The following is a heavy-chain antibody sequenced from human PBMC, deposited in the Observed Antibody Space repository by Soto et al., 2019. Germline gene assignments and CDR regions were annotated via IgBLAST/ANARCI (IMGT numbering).Heavy chain of an antibody. CDR2: ISYDGSNK. Sequence: GGSLRLSCAASGFTFSSYAMHWVRQAPGKGLEWVAVISYDGSNKYYADSVKGRFTISRDNSKNTLYLQMNSLRAEDTAVYYCARDDTAMVWMDVWGQGTTVTVSS. V-gene: IGHV3-30-3*01. CDR1: GFTFSSYA. CDR3: ARDDTAMVWMDV. D-gene: IGHD5-18*01. J-gene: IGHJ6*02.